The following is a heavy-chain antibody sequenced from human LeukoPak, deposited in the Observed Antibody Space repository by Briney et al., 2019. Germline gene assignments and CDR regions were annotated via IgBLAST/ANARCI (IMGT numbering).Heavy chain of an antibody. CDR1: GGSISSYY. CDR2: IYYSGSN. CDR3: ARDSTDYYYYMDV. D-gene: IGHD3-3*02. J-gene: IGHJ6*03. V-gene: IGHV4-59*01. Sequence: SETLSLTCTVSGGSISSYYWSWIRQPPGKGLEWIGYIYYSGSNNYNPSLKSRVTISVDTSKNQFSLKLSSVTAADTAVYYCARDSTDYYYYMDVWGKGTTVTVSS.